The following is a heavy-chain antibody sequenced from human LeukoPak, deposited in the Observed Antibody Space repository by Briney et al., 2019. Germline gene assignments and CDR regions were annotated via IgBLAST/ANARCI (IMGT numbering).Heavy chain of an antibody. V-gene: IGHV4-39*01. CDR3: ANSAGTFWGWSDY. J-gene: IGHJ4*02. D-gene: IGHD3-16*01. CDR1: GGSISSSSYY. CDR2: IYYSGST. Sequence: SETLSLTCTVSGGSISSSSYYWGWIRQPPGKGLEWIGSIYYSGSTYYNPSLKSRVIISVDTSKNQFSLKLSSVTAADTAVYYCANSAGTFWGWSDYWGQGTLVTVSS.